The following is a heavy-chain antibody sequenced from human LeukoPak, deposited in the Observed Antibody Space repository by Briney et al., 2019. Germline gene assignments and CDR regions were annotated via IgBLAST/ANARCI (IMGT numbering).Heavy chain of an antibody. CDR1: GASISSYY. Sequence: KASETLSLTCTVSGASISSYYWSWIRQPPGKGLEWIGYIYYSGSTNYNPSLKSRVTISVDTSKNQLSLRLSSVTAADTAVYYCARHRYYYDSSGYYYQPWGQGTLVTVSS. V-gene: IGHV4-59*01. D-gene: IGHD3-22*01. CDR2: IYYSGST. J-gene: IGHJ5*02. CDR3: ARHRYYYDSSGYYYQP.